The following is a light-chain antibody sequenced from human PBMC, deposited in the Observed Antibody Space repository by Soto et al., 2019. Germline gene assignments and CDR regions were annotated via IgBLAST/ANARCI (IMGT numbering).Light chain of an antibody. CDR2: LVS. CDR1: QSLLHSNGHNY. V-gene: IGKV2-28*01. CDR3: QQYGGSVPWT. J-gene: IGKJ1*01. Sequence: EIVLTQSPLSLPVTPGEPASISCRSSQSLLHSNGHNYVDWYLQKPGQSPQLLIYLVSNRASGVPDRFSGSGSRTDFTLTITRLEPEDFAVYYCQQYGGSVPWTFGQGTKVDIK.